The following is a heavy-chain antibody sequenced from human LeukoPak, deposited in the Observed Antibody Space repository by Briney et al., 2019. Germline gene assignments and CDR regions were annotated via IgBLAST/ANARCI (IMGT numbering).Heavy chain of an antibody. Sequence: ASVKVSCKASGYTFTNYYMHWVRQAPGQGLEWMGFINPSGGSTSCAQKFQGRVTMTRDTSTSTVYMELSSLTSEDTAVYYCARNAASGLDYWGQGTLVTVSS. J-gene: IGHJ4*02. D-gene: IGHD2-15*01. V-gene: IGHV1-46*01. CDR2: INPSGGST. CDR1: GYTFTNYY. CDR3: ARNAASGLDY.